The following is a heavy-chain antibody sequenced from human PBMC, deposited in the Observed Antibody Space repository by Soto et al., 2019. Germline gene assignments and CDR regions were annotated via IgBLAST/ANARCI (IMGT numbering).Heavy chain of an antibody. CDR1: GYTFTSSY. D-gene: IGHD1-26*01. Sequence: ASVKVSCKASGYTFTSSYIHWLRQAPGQGLEWMGIIKPSGGSTGYAQNFQGRVTMTRDASTSTVYLELSSLKSEDTAVYYCARDGGGSLYYFDYWGQGTLVTVSS. CDR2: IKPSGGST. CDR3: ARDGGGSLYYFDY. V-gene: IGHV1-46*01. J-gene: IGHJ4*02.